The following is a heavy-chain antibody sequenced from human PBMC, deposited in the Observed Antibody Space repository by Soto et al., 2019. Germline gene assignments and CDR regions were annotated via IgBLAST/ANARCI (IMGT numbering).Heavy chain of an antibody. Sequence: GASVKVSCKASGGTFSSYAISWVRQAPGQGLEWMGGIIPIFGTANYAQKFQGRVTITADESTSTAYVELSSLRSEDTAVYYCARALNYYDSMPGYWGQGTLVTVSS. CDR2: IIPIFGTA. J-gene: IGHJ4*02. CDR1: GGTFSSYA. D-gene: IGHD3-22*01. V-gene: IGHV1-69*13. CDR3: ARALNYYDSMPGY.